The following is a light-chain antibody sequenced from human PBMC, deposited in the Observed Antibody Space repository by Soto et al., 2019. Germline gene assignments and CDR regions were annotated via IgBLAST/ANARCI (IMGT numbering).Light chain of an antibody. CDR1: QSVSSSY. J-gene: IGKJ2*01. CDR3: QQYGTSLYT. CDR2: AAS. Sequence: EIVLTQSPGTLSFSPGERATLSCRASQSVSSSYLAWYQQKPGQAPRLLIYAASSRATGIPDRFSGSGSETDFTLTINRLEPEDFAVYYCQQYGTSLYTFGQGTKLEIK. V-gene: IGKV3-20*01.